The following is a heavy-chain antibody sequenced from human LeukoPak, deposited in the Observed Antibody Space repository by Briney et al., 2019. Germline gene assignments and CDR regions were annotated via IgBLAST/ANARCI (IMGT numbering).Heavy chain of an antibody. V-gene: IGHV3-48*01. Sequence: SGGSLRLSCAASGFTFSSYGMNWVRQAPGKGLEWVSYISSSDTMYYVDSVKGRFTISRDNARNSLYLQMNSLRAEDTAVYYCTTSSFSDWGQGTLVTVSS. J-gene: IGHJ4*02. CDR2: ISSSDTM. D-gene: IGHD2/OR15-2a*01. CDR1: GFTFSSYG. CDR3: TTSSFSD.